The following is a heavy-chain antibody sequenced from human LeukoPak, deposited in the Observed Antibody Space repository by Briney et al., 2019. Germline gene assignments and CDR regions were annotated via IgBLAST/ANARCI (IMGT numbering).Heavy chain of an antibody. J-gene: IGHJ4*02. CDR1: GFTFSSYA. CDR2: ISGSGGST. Sequence: PGGSLRLSCAASGFTFSSYAMSWVRQAPGKGLEWVSAISGSGGSTYYADSVKGRFTISRDNSENTLYLRMNSLRAEDTAVYYCARQGGRYYDSSGYYQYWGQGTLVTVS. CDR3: ARQGGRYYDSSGYYQY. D-gene: IGHD3-22*01. V-gene: IGHV3-23*01.